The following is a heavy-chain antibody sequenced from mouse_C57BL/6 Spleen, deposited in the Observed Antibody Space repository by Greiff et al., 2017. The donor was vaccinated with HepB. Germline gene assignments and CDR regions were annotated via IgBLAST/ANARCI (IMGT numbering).Heavy chain of an antibody. CDR1: GFTFSDYY. V-gene: IGHV5-12*01. CDR2: ISNGGGST. CDR3: ARHGDYDGYFDV. Sequence: EVKLMESGGGLVQPGGSLKLSCAASGFTFSDYYMYWVRQTPEKRLEWVAYISNGGGSTYYPDTVKGRFTISRDNAKNTLYLQMSRLKSEDTAMYYCARHGDYDGYFDVWGTGTTVTVSS. J-gene: IGHJ1*03. D-gene: IGHD2-4*01.